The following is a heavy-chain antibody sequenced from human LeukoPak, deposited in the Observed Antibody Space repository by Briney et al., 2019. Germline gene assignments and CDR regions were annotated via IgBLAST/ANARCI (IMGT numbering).Heavy chain of an antibody. Sequence: SETLSLTCAVYGGSFSGYYWSWIRQPPGKGLEWIGEINHSGSTNYNPSLKSRVTISVDTSKNQFSLKLSSVTAADTAVYYCARVREMGAFDSSGYYYARKLFDYWGQGTLVTVSS. CDR1: GGSFSGYY. J-gene: IGHJ4*02. V-gene: IGHV4-34*01. CDR3: ARVREMGAFDSSGYYYARKLFDY. D-gene: IGHD3-22*01. CDR2: INHSGST.